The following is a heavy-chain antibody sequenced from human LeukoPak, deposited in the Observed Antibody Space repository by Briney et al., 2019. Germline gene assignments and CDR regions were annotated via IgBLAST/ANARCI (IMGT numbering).Heavy chain of an antibody. D-gene: IGHD1-7*01. Sequence: GGSLRLSCAASGFTFSSYWMSRVRKAPGKGLEWVANIKQDGSEKYYVDSVKGRFTISRDNAKNSLYLQMNSLGAEDTAVYYCARDKSWNYGLIDYWGQGTLVTVSS. CDR1: GFTFSSYW. V-gene: IGHV3-7*01. CDR3: ARDKSWNYGLIDY. J-gene: IGHJ4*02. CDR2: IKQDGSEK.